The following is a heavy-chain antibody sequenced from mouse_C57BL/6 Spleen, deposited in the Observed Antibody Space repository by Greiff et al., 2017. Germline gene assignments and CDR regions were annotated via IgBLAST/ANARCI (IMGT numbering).Heavy chain of an antibody. Sequence: EVQLQQSGPELVKPGASVKISCKASGYSFTGYYMNWVKQSPEKSLEWIGEINPSTGGTTYNQKFKAKDTLTVDKSSSTAYMQLKSLTSEDSAVYYCARWDLWYFDVWGTGTTVTVSS. CDR1: GYSFTGYY. CDR3: ARWDLWYFDV. J-gene: IGHJ1*03. D-gene: IGHD4-1*01. V-gene: IGHV1-42*01. CDR2: INPSTGGT.